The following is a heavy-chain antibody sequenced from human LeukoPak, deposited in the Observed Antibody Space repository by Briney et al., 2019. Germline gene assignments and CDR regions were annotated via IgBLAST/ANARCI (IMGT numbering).Heavy chain of an antibody. V-gene: IGHV3-7*01. CDR3: ARGRGGVPFDY. CDR2: IKHDGSEK. J-gene: IGHJ4*02. Sequence: PGGSLRLSCAASGFMFYSYWMNWVRQAPGKGLEWVANIKHDGSEKYYVDSVKGRFTISRDNAKNSLYLQMNSLRADDTAVYYCARGRGGVPFDYWGQGTLVTVSS. CDR1: GFMFYSYW.